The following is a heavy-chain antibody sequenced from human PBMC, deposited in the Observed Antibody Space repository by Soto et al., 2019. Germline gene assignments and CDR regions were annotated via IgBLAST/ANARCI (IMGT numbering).Heavy chain of an antibody. V-gene: IGHV4-39*01. CDR3: ANTLRGDYYFFQH. Sequence: PSETLSLTCTVSGVSITTSSYFRGWIRQPPGKGLEWIGSMYYSGSTYYNPSLKSRVTISVDTSKNQFSLKLTSVTAADTAVYYCANTLRGDYYFFQHWGQGTLVTVSS. CDR1: GVSITTSSYF. D-gene: IGHD2-21*02. J-gene: IGHJ1*01. CDR2: MYYSGST.